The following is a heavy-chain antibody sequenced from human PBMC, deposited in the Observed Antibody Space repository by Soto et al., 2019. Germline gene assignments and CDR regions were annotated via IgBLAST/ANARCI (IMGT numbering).Heavy chain of an antibody. Sequence: QVQLQESGPGVVKPLGTLALTCTVSGGSISSNNWWMWVRQSPEKGLEWIGEIYHSGTTNYNPSFXRXVXLAVEKANNHFSLMLTSVTAGDTAIYYRARGGGAGTYMGFDYWGQGTLVTVSS. D-gene: IGHD6-19*01. CDR2: IYHSGTT. V-gene: IGHV4-4*02. J-gene: IGHJ4*02. CDR3: ARGGGAGTYMGFDY. CDR1: GGSISSNNW.